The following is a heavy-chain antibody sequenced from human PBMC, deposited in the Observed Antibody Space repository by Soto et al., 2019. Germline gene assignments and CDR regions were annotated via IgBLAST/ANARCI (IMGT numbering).Heavy chain of an antibody. Sequence: LTLSCAASEFIFSDYYIHWIRRAPGKGLEWISYISGNGEIIQYAASARGRFTISRDNAENSVYLEMDSLRAEDTALYYCARDVDADFRTDFDYWGRGTLVTVSS. V-gene: IGHV3-11*01. D-gene: IGHD4-17*01. CDR2: ISGNGEII. CDR1: EFIFSDYY. CDR3: ARDVDADFRTDFDY. J-gene: IGHJ4*02.